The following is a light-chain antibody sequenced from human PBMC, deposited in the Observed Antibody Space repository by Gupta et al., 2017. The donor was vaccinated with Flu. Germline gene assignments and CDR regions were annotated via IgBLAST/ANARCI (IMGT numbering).Light chain of an antibody. CDR3: HQDYSWRMA. J-gene: IGKJ4*01. CDR1: QSVSNN. CDR2: GAS. Sequence: ILMTQSPATLSVSPGERATLSCRASQSVSNNLAWYRQKPGQAPRLLIYGASTSATRIPARFSGCGSGIEFSLSIASLQSEAFVVYYCHQDYSWRMAFGGGTKVDI. V-gene: IGKV3-15*01.